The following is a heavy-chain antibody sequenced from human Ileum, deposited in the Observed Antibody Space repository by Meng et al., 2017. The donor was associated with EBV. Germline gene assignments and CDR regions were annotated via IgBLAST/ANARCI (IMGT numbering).Heavy chain of an antibody. CDR1: GESIISTYW. CDR3: ARKFSVVGSTDGWFDP. D-gene: IGHD2-8*01. V-gene: IGHV4-4*02. CDR2: IYYNTNT. J-gene: IGHJ5*02. Sequence: VTEEESGPGPVNTSGILSLTCAVSGESIISTYWWSWVRQPPGKGLEWIGEIYYNTNTNYNPSLKGRVTMSVDTSQNQFSLTLSSVTAADTAVYFCARKFSVVGSTDGWFDPWGQGTLVTVSS.